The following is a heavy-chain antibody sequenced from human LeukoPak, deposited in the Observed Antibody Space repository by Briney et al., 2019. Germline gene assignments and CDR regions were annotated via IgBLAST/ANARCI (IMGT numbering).Heavy chain of an antibody. CDR1: GYTFTGYY. CDR3: ARGPPNWGYDY. J-gene: IGHJ4*02. D-gene: IGHD7-27*01. V-gene: IGHV1-8*02. Sequence: ASVKVSSKASGYTFTGYYMHWVRQAPGQRPEWMGWMSPNSGDTGYAQKFQDRVTMTRNTSISTAYMELSSLRSDDTAVYYCARGPPNWGYDYWGPGTLVTVSS. CDR2: MSPNSGDT.